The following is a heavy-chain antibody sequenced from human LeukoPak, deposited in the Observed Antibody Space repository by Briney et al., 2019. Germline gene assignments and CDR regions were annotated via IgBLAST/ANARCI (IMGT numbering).Heavy chain of an antibody. CDR2: INPNSGGT. V-gene: IGHV1-2*02. CDR1: GYTFSGYY. CDR3: ARGLSVRNWEIFDY. Sequence: ASVKVSCKASGYTFSGYYMHWVRQAPGQGLEWMGWINPNSGGTNYAQKFQGRVTMTRNTSISTAYMELSSLRSEDTAVYYCARGLSVRNWEIFDYWGQGTLVTVSS. J-gene: IGHJ4*02. D-gene: IGHD7-27*01.